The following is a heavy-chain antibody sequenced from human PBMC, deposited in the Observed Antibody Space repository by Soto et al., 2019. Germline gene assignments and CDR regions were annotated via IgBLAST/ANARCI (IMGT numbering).Heavy chain of an antibody. CDR3: ARDHGSSGFYYYYGMDV. Sequence: PGGSLRLSXAASGFTFSSYGMHWVRQAPGKGLEWVAVIWYDGSNKYYADSVKGRFTISRDNSKNTLYLQMNSLRAEDTAVYYCARDHGSSGFYYYYGMDVWGQGTTVTVSS. D-gene: IGHD6-19*01. J-gene: IGHJ6*02. CDR2: IWYDGSNK. CDR1: GFTFSSYG. V-gene: IGHV3-33*01.